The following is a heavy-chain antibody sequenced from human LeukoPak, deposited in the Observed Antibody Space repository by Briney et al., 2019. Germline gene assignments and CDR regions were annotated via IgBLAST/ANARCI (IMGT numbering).Heavy chain of an antibody. CDR1: GGSINSYY. CDR3: ARAGRWFDP. CDR2: IYYSGST. Sequence: PSETLSLTCSVSGGSINSYYWSWIRQPPGKGLEWIGYIYYSGSTNYNPSLKSRVTISVDTSKNQFSLKLSSVTAADTAVYYCARAGRWFDPWGQRTLVTVSS. J-gene: IGHJ5*02. D-gene: IGHD1-14*01. V-gene: IGHV4-59*01.